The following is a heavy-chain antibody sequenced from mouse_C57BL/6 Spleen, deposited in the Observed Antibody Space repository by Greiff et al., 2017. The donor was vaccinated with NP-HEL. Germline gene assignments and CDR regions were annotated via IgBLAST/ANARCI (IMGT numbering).Heavy chain of an antibody. Sequence: QVQLQQPGAELVKPGASVKLSCKASGYTFTSYWMHWVKQRPGQGLEWIGMIHPNSGSTNYNEKFKSKATLTVDKSSSTAYMQLSSLTSEDSAVYYCARFMGRGYAMDYWGKGTSVTVSS. J-gene: IGHJ4*01. CDR2: IHPNSGST. V-gene: IGHV1-64*01. D-gene: IGHD1-1*01. CDR3: ARFMGRGYAMDY. CDR1: GYTFTSYW.